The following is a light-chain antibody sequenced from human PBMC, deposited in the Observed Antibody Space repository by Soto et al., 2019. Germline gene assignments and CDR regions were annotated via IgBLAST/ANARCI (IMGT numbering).Light chain of an antibody. CDR2: LGS. CDR3: AQGLATPFT. Sequence: EIVLTQSPLSLPVTPGEPASISCRSSRNLLHSNGYYYLDWYLQKPGQSPQFLIYLGSNRDSGVHDRFSGSGSGTDFTLTISRVEAEDVGVYFCAQGLATPFTFGGGTKVEIK. V-gene: IGKV2-28*01. CDR1: RNLLHSNGYYY. J-gene: IGKJ4*01.